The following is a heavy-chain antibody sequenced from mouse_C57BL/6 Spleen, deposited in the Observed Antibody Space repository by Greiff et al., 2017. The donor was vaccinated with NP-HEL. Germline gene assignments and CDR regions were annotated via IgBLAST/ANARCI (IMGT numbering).Heavy chain of an antibody. V-gene: IGHV1-50*01. D-gene: IGHD3-2*02. Sequence: QVQLQQPGAELVKPGASVKLSCKASGYTFTSYWMQWVQQRPGQGLEWIGEIDPSDSYTNYNQKFKGKATLTVDTSSSTAYMQLSSLTSEDSAVYYCARVRRYFDVWGTGTTVTVSS. CDR1: GYTFTSYW. CDR3: ARVRRYFDV. CDR2: IDPSDSYT. J-gene: IGHJ1*03.